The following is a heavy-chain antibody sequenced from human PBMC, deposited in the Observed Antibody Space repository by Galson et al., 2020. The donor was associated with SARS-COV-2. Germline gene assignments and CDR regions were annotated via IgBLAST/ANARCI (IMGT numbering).Heavy chain of an antibody. CDR1: GFTFSSYA. D-gene: IGHD4-17*01. CDR2: ISGSGGST. CDR3: AKGKGGGLRWSAFDY. J-gene: IGHJ4*02. Sequence: GESLKISCAASGFTFSSYAMSWVRQAPGKGLEWVSAISGSGGSTYYADSVKGRFTISRDNSKNTLYLQMNSLRAEDTAVYYCAKGKGGGLRWSAFDYWGQGTLVTVSS. V-gene: IGHV3-23*01.